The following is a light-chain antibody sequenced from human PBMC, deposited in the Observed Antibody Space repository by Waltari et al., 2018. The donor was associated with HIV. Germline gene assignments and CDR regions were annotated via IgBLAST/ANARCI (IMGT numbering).Light chain of an antibody. CDR3: CSCPRSGIRYV. CDR2: EVT. J-gene: IGLJ1*01. Sequence: QSALTQPASVSGSPGQSITISCTGTSSNVGSDDLVSWYQQHPGEAPKLIIYEVTKRPSGVSNRFCGSKSGNTASLTISGLQAEDEADYYCCSCPRSGIRYVFGTGTKVTVL. CDR1: SSNVGSDDL. V-gene: IGLV2-23*02.